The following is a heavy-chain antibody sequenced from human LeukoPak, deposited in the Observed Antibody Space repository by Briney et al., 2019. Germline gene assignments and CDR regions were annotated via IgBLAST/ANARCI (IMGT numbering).Heavy chain of an antibody. CDR3: ARNIVVVPAARGAFDI. Sequence: PSETLSLTCTVSGGSISSYYWSWIRQPPGKGLEWIGYIYYSGSTNYNPSLKSRVTISVDTSKNKFSLKLSSVTAADTAVYYCARNIVVVPAARGAFDIWGQGTMVTVSS. D-gene: IGHD2-2*01. J-gene: IGHJ3*02. CDR2: IYYSGST. CDR1: GGSISSYY. V-gene: IGHV4-59*01.